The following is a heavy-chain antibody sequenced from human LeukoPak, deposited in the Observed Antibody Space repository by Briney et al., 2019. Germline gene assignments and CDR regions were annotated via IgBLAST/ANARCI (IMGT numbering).Heavy chain of an antibody. CDR1: GFTFSNAW. J-gene: IGHJ5*02. V-gene: IGHV3-15*01. CDR3: TPRARFDP. CDR2: IKSKTDGGTT. Sequence: GGSLRLSCAASGFTFSNAWMSWVRQAPGKGLEWVGQIKSKTDGGTTDYAAPVKGRFTISRDDSKNTLYLQMNSLKTEDTAVYYCTPRARFDPWGQGTLVAVSS.